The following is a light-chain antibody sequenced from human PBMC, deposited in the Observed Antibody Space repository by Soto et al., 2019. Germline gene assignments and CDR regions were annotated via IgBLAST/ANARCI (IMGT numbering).Light chain of an antibody. J-gene: IGKJ1*01. CDR2: GAS. CDR1: QSVSSSY. CDR3: QEYGTSRT. Sequence: EIWLTQSPGTLSLSPGERATLSCRASQSVSSSYLAWYQQKPGQAPRLLIYGASSRATGIPDRFSGSGSAKDFTLTISRLEPEDFAVYYCQEYGTSRTFGQGTKVEIK. V-gene: IGKV3-20*01.